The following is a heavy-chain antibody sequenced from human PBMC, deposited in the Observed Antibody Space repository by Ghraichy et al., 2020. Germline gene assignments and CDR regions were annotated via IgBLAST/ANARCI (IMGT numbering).Heavy chain of an antibody. D-gene: IGHD3-10*01. J-gene: IGHJ4*02. CDR2: IKQDGSEK. V-gene: IGHV3-7*01. Sequence: GGSLRLSCTGSGFSFSSYYMSWVRQAPGKGLEWVANIKQDGSEKYYVDSVKGRFTISRDNAKNSLYLQMNSLGVEDTAVYYCARDQWSKSYWYHWGQGTLVTVSS. CDR3: ARDQWSKSYWYH. CDR1: GFSFSSYY.